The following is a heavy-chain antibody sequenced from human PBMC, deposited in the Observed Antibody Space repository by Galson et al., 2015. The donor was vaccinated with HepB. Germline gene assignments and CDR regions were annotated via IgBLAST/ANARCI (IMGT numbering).Heavy chain of an antibody. CDR3: ARQWGGNGGNSVAFDY. CDR2: IIPILGIA. J-gene: IGHJ4*02. Sequence: SVKVSCKASGGTFSSYAISWVRQAPGQGLEWMGGIIPILGIANYAQKFQGRVTITADKSTSTAYMELSSLRSEDTAVYYCARQWGGNGGNSVAFDYWGQGTLVTVSS. D-gene: IGHD4-23*01. CDR1: GGTFSSYA. V-gene: IGHV1-69*10.